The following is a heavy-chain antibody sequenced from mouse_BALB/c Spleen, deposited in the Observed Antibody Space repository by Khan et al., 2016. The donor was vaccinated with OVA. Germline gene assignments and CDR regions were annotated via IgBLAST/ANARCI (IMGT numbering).Heavy chain of an antibody. CDR1: GFNIKDTY. V-gene: IGHV14-3*02. D-gene: IGHD1-1*01. Sequence: VQLKHSGAELVKPGASVKLSCTASGFNIKDTYIHWVKQRPEQGLEWIGRIDPANGNSKYDPRFQGKATLTADTSSNTAYLQLSSLTSEDAAVYYCTRPIYYYDAMDYWGQGTSVTVSS. CDR3: TRPIYYYDAMDY. J-gene: IGHJ4*01. CDR2: IDPANGNS.